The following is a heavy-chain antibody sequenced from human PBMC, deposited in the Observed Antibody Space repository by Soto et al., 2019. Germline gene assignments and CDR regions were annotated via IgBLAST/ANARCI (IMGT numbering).Heavy chain of an antibody. D-gene: IGHD3-22*01. CDR3: ARSAPYYPLDY. CDR2: ISYDGSNK. V-gene: IGHV3-30-3*01. Sequence: QVQLAESGGGVVQPGRSLRLSCAASGFTFSHYAMHWVRQAPGKGLEWMAVISYDGSNKYYADSVKGRFTISRDNSKNTLYLQMNSLRAEDTAVYYCARSAPYYPLDYWGQGTLVTVSS. J-gene: IGHJ4*02. CDR1: GFTFSHYA.